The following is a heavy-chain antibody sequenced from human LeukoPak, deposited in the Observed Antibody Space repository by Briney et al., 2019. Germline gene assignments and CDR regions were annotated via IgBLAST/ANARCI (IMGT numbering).Heavy chain of an antibody. CDR1: GGSLNGHY. J-gene: IGHJ5*02. Sequence: SETLPLTCAVYGGSLNGHYWSWIRQSPGKGLEWIGESSDSGGTKFNPSLKSRVTISADTSKNQFSLKLSSVTAADTAVYHCAKNGQSGFSFDPWGQGTLVTVSS. CDR2: SSDSGGT. CDR3: AKNGQSGFSFDP. V-gene: IGHV4-34*01. D-gene: IGHD1-26*01.